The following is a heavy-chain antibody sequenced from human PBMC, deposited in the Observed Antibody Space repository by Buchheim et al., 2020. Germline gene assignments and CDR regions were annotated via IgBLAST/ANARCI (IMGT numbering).Heavy chain of an antibody. D-gene: IGHD5-18*01. Sequence: VQLLESGGGLVQPGGSLRLSCAASGFTFSSYDMHWVRQAPGKGLEWVAVISFDGSNQYYVDSVKGRFTISRDNSENSLYLQMNSLRREDTAMYYCATKRGYSYGDDAFDVWGQGT. CDR3: ATKRGYSYGDDAFDV. CDR1: GFTFSSYD. V-gene: IGHV3-30*03. CDR2: ISFDGSNQ. J-gene: IGHJ3*01.